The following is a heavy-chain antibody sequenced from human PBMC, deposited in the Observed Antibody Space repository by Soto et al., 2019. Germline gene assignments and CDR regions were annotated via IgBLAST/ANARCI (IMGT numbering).Heavy chain of an antibody. V-gene: IGHV3-23*01. J-gene: IGHJ4*02. CDR3: TTRMTAHFDY. Sequence: DVYPLEFGGGSAQPGESLRLSCVASGFTFSHYTLNWVRRAPGKGLEWVSTISDRPTGHTHYAESVRGRFTISRDDSRDTVFLQMDSLRAEDTAVYYCTTRMTAHFDYWGQGVLVTVSS. CDR2: ISDRPTGHT. CDR1: GFTFSHYT. D-gene: IGHD2-21*02.